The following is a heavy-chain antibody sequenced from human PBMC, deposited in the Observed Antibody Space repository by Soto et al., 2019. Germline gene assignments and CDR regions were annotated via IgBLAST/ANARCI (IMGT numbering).Heavy chain of an antibody. CDR3: AKVSSSGWYDAFDI. Sequence: EVQLLESGGGLVQPGGSLRLSCAASGFAFSSYGMSWVRQAPGKGLEWVSGISGSGANTYYAASVKGRFTIYRDNSEHTLFLQMNSLRDKDTAVYLCAKVSSSGWYDAFDIWGQGTLVTVSS. CDR1: GFAFSSYG. CDR2: ISGSGANT. D-gene: IGHD6-13*01. V-gene: IGHV3-23*01. J-gene: IGHJ3*02.